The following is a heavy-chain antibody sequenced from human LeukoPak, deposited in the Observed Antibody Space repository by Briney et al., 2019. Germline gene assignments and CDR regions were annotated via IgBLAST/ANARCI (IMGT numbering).Heavy chain of an antibody. Sequence: AGGSLRLSCAASGFTFSSYSMNWVRQAPGKGLEWVSAISGSGGSTYYADSVKGRFTISRDNSKNTLYLQMNSLRAEDTAVYYCAKAKGSAVTTTGDAFDIWGQGTMVTVSS. CDR1: GFTFSSYS. CDR2: ISGSGGST. CDR3: AKAKGSAVTTTGDAFDI. J-gene: IGHJ3*02. V-gene: IGHV3-23*01. D-gene: IGHD4-17*01.